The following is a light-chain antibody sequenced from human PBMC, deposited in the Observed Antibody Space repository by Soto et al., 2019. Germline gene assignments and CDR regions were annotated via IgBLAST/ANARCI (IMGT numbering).Light chain of an antibody. J-gene: IGKJ4*01. CDR2: DAS. Sequence: IVLTQSPGTLSLSPGERATLSCRASQSVSSYLAWYQQKPGQAPRLLIFDASNRATGIPARFSGSGSGTDFTLTISSLEPEDSAVYYCQQRSNWPPLSFGGGTKVDIK. CDR3: QQRSNWPPLS. CDR1: QSVSSY. V-gene: IGKV3-11*01.